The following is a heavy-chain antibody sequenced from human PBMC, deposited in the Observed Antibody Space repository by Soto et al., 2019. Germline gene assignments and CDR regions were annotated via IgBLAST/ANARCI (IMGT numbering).Heavy chain of an antibody. D-gene: IGHD3-3*01. J-gene: IGHJ6*02. CDR2: ISDDGSDK. CDR1: GFTFNRYG. V-gene: IGHV3-30*18. CDR3: AKTLRFLELALDYYYDMDG. Sequence: GESLKISCVASGFTFNRYGIHWVRQAPGKGLEWVALISDDGSDKDYADSVKGRFTISRDNSKNTLYLQMNSLRPEDTAVYYCAKTLRFLELALDYYYDMDGWGQGTTVTVSS.